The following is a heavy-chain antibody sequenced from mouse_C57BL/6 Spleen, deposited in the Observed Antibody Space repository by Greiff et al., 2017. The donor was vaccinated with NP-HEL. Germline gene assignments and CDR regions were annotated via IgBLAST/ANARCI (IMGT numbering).Heavy chain of an antibody. V-gene: IGHV7-3*01. CDR1: GFTFTDYY. CDR2: IRNKANGYTT. CDR3: ARGSYYAMDY. Sequence: EVQRVESGGGLVQPGGSLSLSCAASGFTFTDYYMSWVRQPPGKALEWLGFIRNKANGYTTEYSASVKGRFTISRDNSQSILYLQMNALRAEDSATYYCARGSYYAMDYWGQGTSVTVSS. J-gene: IGHJ4*01.